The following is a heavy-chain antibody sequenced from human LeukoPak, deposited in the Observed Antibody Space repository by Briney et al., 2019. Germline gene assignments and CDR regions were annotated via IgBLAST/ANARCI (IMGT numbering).Heavy chain of an antibody. V-gene: IGHV1-69*13. CDR1: GGTFSSYA. CDR3: ARGGIHSIPPLHY. J-gene: IGHJ4*02. D-gene: IGHD4-11*01. CDR2: IIPIFGTA. Sequence: SVKVSCKASGGTFSSYAISWVRQAPGQGLEWMGGIIPIFGTANYAQKFQARVTITADESTSTAYMELSSLRSEDTAVYYCARGGIHSIPPLHYWGQGTLVTVSS.